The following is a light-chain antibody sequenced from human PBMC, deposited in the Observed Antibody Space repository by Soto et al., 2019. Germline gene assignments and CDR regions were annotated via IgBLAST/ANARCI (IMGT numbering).Light chain of an antibody. CDR2: DAS. V-gene: IGKV3-15*01. CDR1: QSVRSD. CDR3: QQYNNWPPWT. Sequence: EIVMTQSPATLSVSPGERATLSCRASQSVRSDLAWYQHKPGQAPRLLIYDASTRATGIPARFSGSGSGTDFTLTISSLQSEDFAVYYCQQYNNWPPWTFGQGTKVDIK. J-gene: IGKJ1*01.